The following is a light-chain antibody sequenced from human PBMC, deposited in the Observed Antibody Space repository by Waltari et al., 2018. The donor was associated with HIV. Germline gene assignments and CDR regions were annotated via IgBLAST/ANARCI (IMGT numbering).Light chain of an antibody. CDR3: RSYTSSSTPGV. Sequence: QSALTQPASVSGSPGQSITISCTGTSSDVGGYNYVSWYQKHPGKAPKLMIYDVSNRPSGVSNRFSGSKSGNTASLTISGLQAEDEADYYCRSYTSSSTPGVFGGGTKLTVL. CDR1: SSDVGGYNY. V-gene: IGLV2-14*01. CDR2: DVS. J-gene: IGLJ3*02.